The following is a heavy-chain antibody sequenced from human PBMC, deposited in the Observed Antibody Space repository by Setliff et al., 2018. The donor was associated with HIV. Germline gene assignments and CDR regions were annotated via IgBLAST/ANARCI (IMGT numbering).Heavy chain of an antibody. CDR3: ARDRASSGYYARFDY. D-gene: IGHD3-22*01. CDR1: GFTFTNYA. CDR2: LSGAGGST. Sequence: PGGSLRLSCAASGFTFTNYAMVWVRQAPGKGLEWVSALSGAGGSTYYADSVKGRFTISRDNAKKLVYLQMNSLRAEDTAIYYCARDRASSGYYARFDYWGQGTLVTVSS. J-gene: IGHJ4*02. V-gene: IGHV3-23*01.